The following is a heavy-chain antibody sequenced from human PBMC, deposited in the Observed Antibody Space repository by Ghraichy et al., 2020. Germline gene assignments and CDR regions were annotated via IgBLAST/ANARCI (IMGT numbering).Heavy chain of an antibody. V-gene: IGHV1-69*13. CDR1: GGTFSSYA. Sequence: SVKVSCKASGGTFSSYAINWVRQAPGQGLEWMGGIIPIFGTANYAQKFQGRVTITADESTSTAYMELSSLRSEDTAVYYCARDEGAGRDGYNSFDYWGQGTLVTVSS. J-gene: IGHJ4*02. CDR3: ARDEGAGRDGYNSFDY. D-gene: IGHD5-24*01. CDR2: IIPIFGTA.